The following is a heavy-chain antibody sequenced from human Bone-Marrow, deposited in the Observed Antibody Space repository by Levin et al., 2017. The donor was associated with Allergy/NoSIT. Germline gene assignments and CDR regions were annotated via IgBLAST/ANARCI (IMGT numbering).Heavy chain of an antibody. CDR1: GITFTNAW. J-gene: IGHJ4*02. D-gene: IGHD3-3*01. CDR3: NSGDFDVWSGYYSFEY. CDR2: IKTNADGGTI. V-gene: IGHV3-15*01. Sequence: LSLTCAASGITFTNAWMNWVRQAPGKGLEWVGLIKTNADGGTIDYAAPVKGRFTISRDDSNNTLYLHMNSLITEDTAVYYCNSGDFDVWSGYYSFEYWGQGTLLTVSS.